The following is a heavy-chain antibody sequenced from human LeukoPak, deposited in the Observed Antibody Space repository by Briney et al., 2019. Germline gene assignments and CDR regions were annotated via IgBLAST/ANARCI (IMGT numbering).Heavy chain of an antibody. V-gene: IGHV3-48*04. Sequence: PGGSLRLSCAASGFTFSSYSMNWVRQAPGKGLEWVSYISSSSSTIYYADSVKGRFTISRDNAKNSLYLQMNSLRAEDTAVYYCASPGGDCSGGSCYSDDAFDIWGQGTMVTVSS. CDR3: ASPGGDCSGGSCYSDDAFDI. CDR2: ISSSSSTI. J-gene: IGHJ3*02. D-gene: IGHD2-15*01. CDR1: GFTFSSYS.